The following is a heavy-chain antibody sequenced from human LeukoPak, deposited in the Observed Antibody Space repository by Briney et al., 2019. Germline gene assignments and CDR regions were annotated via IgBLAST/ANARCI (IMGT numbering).Heavy chain of an antibody. V-gene: IGHV5-10-1*01. CDR3: ARRTAVGAFDI. D-gene: IGHD4-23*01. CDR2: IDPSDSYT. J-gene: IGHJ3*02. Sequence: GESLRIFCKGSGYSFTSYWITWVRQMPGRGLEWMGTIDPSDSYTNYSPSFQGHVTISADKPISTAYLQWSNLKASDTAMYYCARRTAVGAFDIWGQGTMVTVSS. CDR1: GYSFTSYW.